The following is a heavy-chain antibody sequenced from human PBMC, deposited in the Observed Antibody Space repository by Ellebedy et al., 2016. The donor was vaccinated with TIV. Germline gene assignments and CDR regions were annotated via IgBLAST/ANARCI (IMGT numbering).Heavy chain of an antibody. V-gene: IGHV3-7*01. CDR2: IKQDGTEK. CDR1: GFTFSNYW. CDR3: ARVTTLATGTGYYFDY. D-gene: IGHD4-17*01. J-gene: IGHJ4*02. Sequence: GESLKISCAASGFTFSNYWMSWVRQAPGKGLEWVANIKQDGTEKYYVYSVKGRFTISRDNAKNSLYLQMNSLRAEDTAVYYCARVTTLATGTGYYFDYWGQGTLVTVSS.